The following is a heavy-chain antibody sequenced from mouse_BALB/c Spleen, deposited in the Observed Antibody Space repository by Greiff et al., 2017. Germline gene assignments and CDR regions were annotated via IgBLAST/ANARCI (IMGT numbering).Heavy chain of an antibody. CDR2: ISSGGST. CDR3: ADYYAWYFDV. J-gene: IGHJ1*01. D-gene: IGHD1-1*01. V-gene: IGHV5-6-5*01. CDR1: GFTFSSYA. Sequence: EVHLVESGGGLVKPGGSLKLSCAASGFTFSSYAMSWVRQTPEKRLEWVASISSGGSTYYPDSVKGRFTISRDNARNILYLQMSSLRSEDTAMYYCADYYAWYFDVWGAGTTVTVSS.